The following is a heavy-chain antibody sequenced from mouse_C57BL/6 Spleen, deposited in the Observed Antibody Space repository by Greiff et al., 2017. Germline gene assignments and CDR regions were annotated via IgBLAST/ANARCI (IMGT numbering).Heavy chain of an antibody. Sequence: QVQLQQSGAELVKPGASVKISCKASGYAFSSYWMNWVKQRPGKGLEWIGQIYPGDGDTNYNGKFKGKATLTADKSSSTAYMQLSSLTSEDSAVYFWARRGGLRREDWYFDVWGTGTTVTVSS. CDR1: GYAFSSYW. V-gene: IGHV1-80*01. CDR2: IYPGDGDT. D-gene: IGHD2-4*01. CDR3: ARRGGLRREDWYFDV. J-gene: IGHJ1*03.